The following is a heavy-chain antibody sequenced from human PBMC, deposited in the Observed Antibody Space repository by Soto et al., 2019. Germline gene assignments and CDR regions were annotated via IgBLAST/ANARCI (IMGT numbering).Heavy chain of an antibody. V-gene: IGHV4-59*01. D-gene: IGHD3-22*01. Sequence: SETLSLTCTVSGGSISSYYWSWIRQPPGKGLEWIGYIYYIGNTNYNPSLKSRVTMSVDTSKNQFSLNVYSVTAADTAMYYCARRGHFDSSGYLLDCWGQGTLVTVSS. CDR2: IYYIGNT. CDR3: ARRGHFDSSGYLLDC. CDR1: GGSISSYY. J-gene: IGHJ4*02.